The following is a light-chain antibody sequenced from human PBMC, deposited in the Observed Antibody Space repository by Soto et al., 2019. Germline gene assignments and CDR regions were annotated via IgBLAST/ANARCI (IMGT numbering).Light chain of an antibody. Sequence: QSVLTQPASVSGSPGQSITISCTGTSNDVCGYYYVSWYQQHPGTAPKLMIYDVSNRPSGVSNCFSGSKSGYTASLTISGLQAEDEADYYCSSYTSSSTPYVFGTGTKVTVL. CDR3: SSYTSSSTPYV. J-gene: IGLJ1*01. CDR2: DVS. CDR1: SNDVCGYYY. V-gene: IGLV2-14*01.